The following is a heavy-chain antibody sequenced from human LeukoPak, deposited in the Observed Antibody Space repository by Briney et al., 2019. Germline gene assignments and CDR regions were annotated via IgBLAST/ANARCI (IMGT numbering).Heavy chain of an antibody. Sequence: GGSLRLSCVASGFTFSSYWMTWVRQAPGKGLEWVANINQAGSEEYYVDSVKGRFTIPRDNAKNSLYLQMNSLRAEDTAIYYCAREDDWNYEDYWGQGTLVTVSS. J-gene: IGHJ4*02. V-gene: IGHV3-7*01. CDR1: GFTFSSYW. CDR3: AREDDWNYEDY. CDR2: INQAGSEE. D-gene: IGHD1-7*01.